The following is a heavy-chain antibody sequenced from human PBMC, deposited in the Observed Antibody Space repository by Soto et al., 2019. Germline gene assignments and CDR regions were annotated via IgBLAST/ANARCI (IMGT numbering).Heavy chain of an antibody. CDR1: DDFISSYY. V-gene: IGHV4-4*07. Sequence: SETLSLTCTVSDDFISSYYWNWIRQPAGKGLEWIGRVSTNGATNYNPSLESRVTMSVDTSKNQFSLKLTSVTAADTSVYFCARADYEILTGSYAMDVWGQGTTVTVSS. CDR2: VSTNGAT. J-gene: IGHJ6*02. D-gene: IGHD3-9*01. CDR3: ARADYEILTGSYAMDV.